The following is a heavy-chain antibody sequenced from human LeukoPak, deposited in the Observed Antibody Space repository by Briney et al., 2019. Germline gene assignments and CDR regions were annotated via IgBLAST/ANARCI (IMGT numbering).Heavy chain of an antibody. D-gene: IGHD1-26*01. CDR2: FDPEDGET. CDR3: AAIYSGSYLKAFDI. V-gene: IGHV1-24*01. J-gene: IGHJ3*02. CDR1: GYTLTELS. Sequence: ASVKVSCKVSGYTLTELSMHWVRQAPGKGLEWMGGFDPEDGETIYAQKFQGRVTMTEDTSTDTAYMELSSLRSEDTAVYYCAAIYSGSYLKAFDIWGQGTIVTVSS.